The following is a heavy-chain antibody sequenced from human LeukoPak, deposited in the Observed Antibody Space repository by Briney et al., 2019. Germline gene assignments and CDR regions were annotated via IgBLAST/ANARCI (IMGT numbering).Heavy chain of an antibody. D-gene: IGHD1-1*01. Sequence: ASVKVSCKASGYTFTGYYMHWVRQAPGQGLEWMGWINPNSGGTNYAQKFQGRVTMTRDTSISTAYMELSRLRSDDTAVYYCARPYNWNDEGWFDPWGQGTLVTVSS. CDR1: GYTFTGYY. V-gene: IGHV1-2*02. CDR2: INPNSGGT. CDR3: ARPYNWNDEGWFDP. J-gene: IGHJ5*02.